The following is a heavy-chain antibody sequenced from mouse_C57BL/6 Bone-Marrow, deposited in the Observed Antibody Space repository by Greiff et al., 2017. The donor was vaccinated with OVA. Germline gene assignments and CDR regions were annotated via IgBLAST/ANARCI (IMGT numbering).Heavy chain of an antibody. CDR1: GYTFTSYW. J-gene: IGHJ1*03. Sequence: QVQLQQPGAELVRPGSSVKLSCKASGYTFTSYWMHWVKQRPIQGLEWIVNIDPSDSETHYNQKFKDKATLTVDKSSSTAYMQLSSLTSEDSAVYYCARTFYYRYFDVWGTGTTVTVSS. V-gene: IGHV1-52*01. CDR3: ARTFYYRYFDV. CDR2: IDPSDSET.